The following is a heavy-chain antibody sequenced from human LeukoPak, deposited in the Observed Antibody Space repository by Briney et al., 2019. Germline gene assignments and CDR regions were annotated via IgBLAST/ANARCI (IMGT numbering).Heavy chain of an antibody. CDR2: VNPNSGGT. Sequence: ASVEVSCKASGYTFTGYYMHLVRQAPGRGVEWMGRVNPNSGGTNYAQKFQGRVTITRDTSISTAYMELSRLRSDDTAVYYCARGAKWELLAFFQYWGQGTLLSVSS. CDR1: GYTFTGYY. V-gene: IGHV1-2*06. J-gene: IGHJ1*01. D-gene: IGHD1-26*01. CDR3: ARGAKWELLAFFQY.